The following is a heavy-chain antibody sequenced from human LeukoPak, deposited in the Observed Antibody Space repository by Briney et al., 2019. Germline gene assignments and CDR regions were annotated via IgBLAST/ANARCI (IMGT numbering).Heavy chain of an antibody. CDR2: IYYSGST. Sequence: PWETLSLTCSVSGGSISSSSYYWGWIRQPPGKGLEWIGNIYYSGSTYYNPSLKSRVTISVDASKNQFSLRLSSVTAADTAVYYCARQAYGSGSYYNFDYWGQGTLVTVSS. V-gene: IGHV4-39*01. CDR3: ARQAYGSGSYYNFDY. J-gene: IGHJ4*02. D-gene: IGHD3-10*01. CDR1: GGSISSSSYY.